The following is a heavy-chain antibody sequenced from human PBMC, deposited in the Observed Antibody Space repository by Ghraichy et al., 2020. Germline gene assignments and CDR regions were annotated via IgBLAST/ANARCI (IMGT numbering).Heavy chain of an antibody. CDR1: GFTFSSYW. CDR2: INSDGSST. V-gene: IGHV3-74*01. J-gene: IGHJ6*02. Sequence: GGSLRLSCAASGFTFSSYWMHWVRQAPGKGLVWVSRINSDGSSTSYADSVKGRFTISRDNAKNTLYLQMNSLRAEDTAVYYCARGDYYDSSGYYYSYYGMDVWGQGTTVTVSS. CDR3: ARGDYYDSSGYYYSYYGMDV. D-gene: IGHD3-22*01.